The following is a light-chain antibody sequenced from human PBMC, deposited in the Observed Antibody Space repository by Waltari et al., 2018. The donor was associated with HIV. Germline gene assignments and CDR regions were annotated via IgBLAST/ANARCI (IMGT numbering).Light chain of an antibody. Sequence: QSVLTQPASVSGSPGQSITISCTGTNSDIGAYDYVSWYQQHPGKAPKLLIYEVTIRSPGISYSFSGSKSGNTASMTISGLQAEDEAHYYCSSYAATTTIVFGGGTRLTVL. J-gene: IGLJ3*02. V-gene: IGLV2-14*01. CDR3: SSYAATTTIV. CDR2: EVT. CDR1: NSDIGAYDY.